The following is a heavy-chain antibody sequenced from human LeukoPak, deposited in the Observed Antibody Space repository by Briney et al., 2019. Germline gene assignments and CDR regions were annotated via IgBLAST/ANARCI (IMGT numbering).Heavy chain of an antibody. CDR3: ARKGTVSGLDY. Sequence: KTSETLSLTCAVSGGSISSSSYCWGWIRQPPGRGLEWIGSIYYSGSTYYNPSLKSRVTISVDTSKNQFSLKLSSVTAADTAVCFCARKGTVSGLDYWGQGTLVTVSS. J-gene: IGHJ4*02. CDR1: GGSISSSSYC. CDR2: IYYSGST. V-gene: IGHV4-39*01. D-gene: IGHD6-19*01.